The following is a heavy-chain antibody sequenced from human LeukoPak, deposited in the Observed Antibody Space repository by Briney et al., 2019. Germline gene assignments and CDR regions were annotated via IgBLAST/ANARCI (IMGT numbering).Heavy chain of an antibody. Sequence: SETLSLTCTVSGGSISSHYWSWIRQPPGKGLEWIGCIYYSGSTNYNPSLKSRVTISVDTSKNQFSLKLSSVTAADTAVYYCARVLPCSSTSCYGYYYYYYMDVWGKGTTVTISS. J-gene: IGHJ6*03. CDR2: IYYSGST. D-gene: IGHD2-2*01. V-gene: IGHV4-59*11. CDR1: GGSISSHY. CDR3: ARVLPCSSTSCYGYYYYYYMDV.